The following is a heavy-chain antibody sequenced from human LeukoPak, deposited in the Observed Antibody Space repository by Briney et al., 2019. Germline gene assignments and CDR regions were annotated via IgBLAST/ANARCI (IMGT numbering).Heavy chain of an antibody. J-gene: IGHJ4*02. V-gene: IGHV5-51*01. CDR2: IYPGDSDT. Sequence: PGESLKISCKGSGYSFTSYWIGWVRQVPGKGLEWMGIIYPGDSDTRYSPSFQGQVTISADKSISTAYLQWSSLKASDTAMYYCARRLIGRSGYSYGQIDYWGQGTPVTVSS. CDR1: GYSFTSYW. CDR3: ARRLIGRSGYSYGQIDY. D-gene: IGHD5-18*01.